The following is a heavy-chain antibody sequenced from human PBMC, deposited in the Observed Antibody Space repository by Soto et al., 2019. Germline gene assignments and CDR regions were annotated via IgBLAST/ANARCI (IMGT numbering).Heavy chain of an antibody. CDR1: CVSITTYY. V-gene: IGHV4-59*01. CDR3: ASEGGATAHDY. CDR2: IYYSGST. D-gene: IGHD1-26*01. Sequence: PSATLSLTCTVSCVSITTYYWTWIRQPPGKGLEWIGYIYYSGSTNYNPSLKSRVTISVDTSKNHFSLKLSSVTAADTAVYYCASEGGATAHDYWGQGTLVNVSS. J-gene: IGHJ4*02.